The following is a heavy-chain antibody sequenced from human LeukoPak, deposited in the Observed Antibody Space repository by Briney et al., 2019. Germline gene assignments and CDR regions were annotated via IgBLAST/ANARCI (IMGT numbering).Heavy chain of an antibody. CDR2: ISSSSSTF. V-gene: IGHV3-48*01. CDR3: AKDRGSTTTYYFDY. CDR1: GFIFSSYN. Sequence: PGGSLRLSCAASGFIFSSYNMNWVRQAPGKGLEWISYISSSSSTFYYADSVKGRFTISRDNSKNTLYLQMNSLRVEDTAVYYCAKDRGSTTTYYFDYWGQGTLVTVSS. J-gene: IGHJ4*02. D-gene: IGHD2-2*01.